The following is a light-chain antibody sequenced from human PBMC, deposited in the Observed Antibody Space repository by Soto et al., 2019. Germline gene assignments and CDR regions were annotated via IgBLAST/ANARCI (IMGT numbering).Light chain of an antibody. V-gene: IGKV3-15*01. Sequence: EIVMTQSPATLSVSPGERATLSCRASQSVSSNLAWYQQKPGQTPRLLIYGASTRATGIPARFSGSGSGSEFTLTISSLQSEDFAVYYCQQYSNWPSFTFGQGTKVDI. J-gene: IGKJ2*01. CDR2: GAS. CDR3: QQYSNWPSFT. CDR1: QSVSSN.